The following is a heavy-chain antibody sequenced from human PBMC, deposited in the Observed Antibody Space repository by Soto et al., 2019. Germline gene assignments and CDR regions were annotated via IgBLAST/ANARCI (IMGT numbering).Heavy chain of an antibody. CDR1: GDSYSISTYS. V-gene: IGHV4-30-2*01. J-gene: IGHJ5*02. CDR2: IYQSGVT. D-gene: IGHD6-19*01. CDR3: AGMPYTSGLRFDP. Sequence: PSETLSLTCNMSGDSYSISTYSWSWIRQPPGKALQWIGFIYQSGVTSYNPSLASRVSISLDRSNNQCSRKLKSVTAADTAVYFCAGMPYTSGLRFDPWGPGTLVTVSS.